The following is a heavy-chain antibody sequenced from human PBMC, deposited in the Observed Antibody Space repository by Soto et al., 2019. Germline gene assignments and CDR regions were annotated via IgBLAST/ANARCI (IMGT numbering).Heavy chain of an antibody. J-gene: IGHJ5*02. D-gene: IGHD3-3*01. CDR1: GYTFTNYA. V-gene: IGHV1-3*01. Sequence: ASVKVSCKSSGYTFTNYAIHWVRQAPGQRLEWMGWINAANGNTKYSQRFQGRVTITRDTSASTAYMELSSLRSEDTAVYYCARDPESVMYYDFWSGYWFDPWGQGTLVTVSS. CDR3: ARDPESVMYYDFWSGYWFDP. CDR2: INAANGNT.